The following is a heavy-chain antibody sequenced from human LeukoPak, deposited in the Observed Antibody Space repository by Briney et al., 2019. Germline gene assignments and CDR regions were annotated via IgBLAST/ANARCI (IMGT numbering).Heavy chain of an antibody. J-gene: IGHJ4*02. D-gene: IGHD3-9*01. V-gene: IGHV1-69*01. Sequence: ASVKVSCKASGGTFSSYAISWVRQAPGQGLEWMVGIIPIFGTANYAQKFQGRVTITADESTSTAYVELSSLRSEDTAAYYCARGELRYFDWPSDYFDYWGQGTLVTVSS. CDR2: IIPIFGTA. CDR1: GGTFSSYA. CDR3: ARGELRYFDWPSDYFDY.